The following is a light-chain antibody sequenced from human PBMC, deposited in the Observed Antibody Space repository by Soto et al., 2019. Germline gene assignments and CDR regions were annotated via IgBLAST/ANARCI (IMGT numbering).Light chain of an antibody. V-gene: IGLV2-11*01. CDR2: GVT. J-gene: IGLJ3*02. Sequence: QSVLTQPRSVSGSPRQSVTMSCTGTSSDVGGYNYVSWYQQHPGKAPKLMIYGVTERPSGVPDRFSGSKSGNTASLTISGPPVEVGAAFYSCSYPGSPPWVFGGG. CDR1: SSDVGGYNY. CDR3: CSYPGSPPWV.